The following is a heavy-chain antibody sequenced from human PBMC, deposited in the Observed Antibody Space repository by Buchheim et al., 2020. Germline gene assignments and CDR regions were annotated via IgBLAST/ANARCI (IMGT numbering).Heavy chain of an antibody. J-gene: IGHJ4*02. CDR1: GFTFSSKA. V-gene: IGHV3-23*01. CDR2: TRSSGDWI. Sequence: EVQLSESGGGLVQPGGSLRLSCAASGFTFSSKAMSCVRQAPGKGLEWDLATRSSGDWIVYADSVKGRFTISRDNSTNTLYLRMNSLKADDTAVYYCAKLGGNGGWGQGTL. D-gene: IGHD2-8*01. CDR3: AKLGGNGG.